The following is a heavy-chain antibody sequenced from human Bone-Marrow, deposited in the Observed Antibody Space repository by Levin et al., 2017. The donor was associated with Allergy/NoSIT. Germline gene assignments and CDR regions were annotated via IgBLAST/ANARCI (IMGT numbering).Heavy chain of an antibody. V-gene: IGHV3-30*18. CDR2: ISYDGSDK. J-gene: IGHJ4*02. D-gene: IGHD3-16*02. CDR1: GFIFRSFG. CDR3: AKKSNMITFGGLIATAFDS. Sequence: GGSLRLSCAASGFIFRSFGMHWVRQAPGKGLEWVAVISYDGSDKYYADSVKGRFTISRDNSKNTVYLQMNSLRADDTAVYYCAKKSNMITFGGLIATAFDSWGQGALVTVSS.